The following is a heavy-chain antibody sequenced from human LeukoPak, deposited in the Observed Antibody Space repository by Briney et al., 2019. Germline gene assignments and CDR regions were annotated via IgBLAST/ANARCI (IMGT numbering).Heavy chain of an antibody. CDR1: GFTFTSYG. J-gene: IGHJ4*02. CDR3: ARRTSYSSSWPYVDY. D-gene: IGHD6-13*01. CDR2: ISAYNGNT. V-gene: IGHV1-18*01. Sequence: ASVKVSCKASGFTFTSYGIIWVRQAPGQGLEWMGWISAYNGNTNYAQKLQGRVTMTTDTSTSTAYMGLRSLRSDDTAVYYCARRTSYSSSWPYVDYWGQGNLVTVSS.